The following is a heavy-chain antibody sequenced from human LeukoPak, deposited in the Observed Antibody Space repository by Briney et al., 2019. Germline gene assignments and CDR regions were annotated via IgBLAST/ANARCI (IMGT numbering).Heavy chain of an antibody. J-gene: IGHJ6*02. CDR2: IGGSDGST. CDR3: AKDGQSDSPYSMDV. V-gene: IGHV3-23*01. Sequence: PGGSLRLSCAASGFTFSNYVMNWVRQAPGKGLEWVSAIGGSDGSTYYADSVKGRFTISRDNSKNTLYLQMSSLRAEDTALYYCAKDGQSDSPYSMDVWGQGTTVIVSS. CDR1: GFTFSNYV. D-gene: IGHD2-21*01.